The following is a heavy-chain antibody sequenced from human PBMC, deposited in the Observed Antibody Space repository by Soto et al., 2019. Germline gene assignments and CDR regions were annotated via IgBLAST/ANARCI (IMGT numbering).Heavy chain of an antibody. D-gene: IGHD3-10*01. J-gene: IGHJ4*02. CDR1: GFTFSSYG. CDR2: ISYDGSNK. V-gene: IGHV3-30*18. CDR3: AKDHGFGELFLDY. Sequence: QVQLVESGGGVVQPGRSLRLSCAASGFTFSSYGMNWVRQAPGKGLEWVAVISYDGSNKYYADSVKGRFTISRDNSTNTLYLQMNSLRAEDTAVYYCAKDHGFGELFLDYWGQGTLVTVSS.